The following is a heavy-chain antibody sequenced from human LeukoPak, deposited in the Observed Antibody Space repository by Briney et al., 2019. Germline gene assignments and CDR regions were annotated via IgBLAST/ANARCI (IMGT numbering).Heavy chain of an antibody. V-gene: IGHV4-61*02. Sequence: SQTLSLTCTVSGGSIRSGSYYWSWIRQPAGKGLERIGRIYTSGTTNYNPSLKSRVTISVDTSKNQFSLKLRSVTAADTAVYYCARATGSSVPYYYYMDVSGKGTTVTDSS. CDR1: GGSIRSGSYY. J-gene: IGHJ6*03. CDR3: ARATGSSVPYYYYMDV. D-gene: IGHD2-2*01. CDR2: IYTSGTT.